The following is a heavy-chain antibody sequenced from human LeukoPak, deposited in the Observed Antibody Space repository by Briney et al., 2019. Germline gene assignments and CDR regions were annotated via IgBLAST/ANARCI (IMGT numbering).Heavy chain of an antibody. CDR3: AKGGLLRFGEFQGANDY. J-gene: IGHJ4*02. V-gene: IGHV3-23*01. Sequence: GGSLRLSCVASGFTFSSYGMSWVRQAPGKGLEWVSAISGSGGSTYYADSVKGRFTISRDNSKNTLYLQMNSLRAEDTAVYYCAKGGLLRFGEFQGANDYWGQGTLVTVSS. D-gene: IGHD3-10*01. CDR1: GFTFSSYG. CDR2: ISGSGGST.